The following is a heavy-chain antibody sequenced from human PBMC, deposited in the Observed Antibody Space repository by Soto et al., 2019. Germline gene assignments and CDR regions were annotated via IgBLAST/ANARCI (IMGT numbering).Heavy chain of an antibody. J-gene: IGHJ6*02. V-gene: IGHV4-59*01. D-gene: IGHD5-12*01. Sequence: QVQLHESGPGLVKPSETLSLTCSVSGGSLSNYYWSWIRQSPGKGLEWLGCVYYNGDTDINPSFKGRVTMSVDASKNQFSLKLTSVTTAYTAVYFGARVGMWLDYGMDVWGQGTTVTVSS. CDR1: GGSLSNYY. CDR3: ARVGMWLDYGMDV. CDR2: VYYNGDT.